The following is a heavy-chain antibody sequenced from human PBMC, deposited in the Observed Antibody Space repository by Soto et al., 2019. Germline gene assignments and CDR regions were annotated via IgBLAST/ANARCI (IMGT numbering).Heavy chain of an antibody. CDR1: GYSFTSLD. Sequence: QVQLVQSGAEARETGSSVNVSCTASGYSFTSLDINWVRQTAGQGLEWMGWMKPSTARTGYAQKFQGRVTVARATSINTAYMELTTVTTDDNAFAYCARGGSAGFDYWGQGTLVTVSS. D-gene: IGHD6-19*01. CDR3: ARGGSAGFDY. CDR2: MKPSTART. J-gene: IGHJ4*02. V-gene: IGHV1-8*01.